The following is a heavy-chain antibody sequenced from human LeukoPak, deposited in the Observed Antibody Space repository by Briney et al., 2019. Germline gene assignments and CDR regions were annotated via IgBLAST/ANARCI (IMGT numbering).Heavy chain of an antibody. CDR3: VSGSGSYSQHFDY. D-gene: IGHD3-10*01. CDR2: INHSGNT. Sequence: PSETLSLTCGVYGGSFSGYYWTWIRQPPGKGLEWIGDINHSGNTNYNPSLQSRVTISVDRSKNQFSLKLSSVTAADTAVYYCVSGSGSYSQHFDYWGQGTLVTVSS. J-gene: IGHJ4*02. CDR1: GGSFSGYY. V-gene: IGHV4-34*01.